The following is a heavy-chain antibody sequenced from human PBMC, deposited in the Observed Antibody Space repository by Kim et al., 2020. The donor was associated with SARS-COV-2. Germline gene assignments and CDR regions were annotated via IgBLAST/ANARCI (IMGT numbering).Heavy chain of an antibody. J-gene: IGHJ5*02. Sequence: ASVKVSCKASGYTFTGYYMHWVRQAPGQGLEWMARINPNSGGTNYAQKFQGRVTMTRDTSISTAYMELSRLRSDDTAVYYCARDDDSSGYVSPQRGRTHPNWFDPWGQGTLVTVSS. CDR3: ARDDDSSGYVSPQRGRTHPNWFDP. CDR1: GYTFTGYY. D-gene: IGHD3-22*01. V-gene: IGHV1-2*06. CDR2: INPNSGGT.